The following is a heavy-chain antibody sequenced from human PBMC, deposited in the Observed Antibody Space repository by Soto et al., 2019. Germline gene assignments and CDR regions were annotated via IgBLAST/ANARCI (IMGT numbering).Heavy chain of an antibody. CDR2: IYYSGST. CDR3: ARELRYYAIRPGYSYSYSMDV. CDR1: GGSVSSGSYY. D-gene: IGHD3-9*01. V-gene: IGHV4-61*01. J-gene: IGHJ6*02. Sequence: QVQLQESGPGLVKPSETLSLTCTVSGGSVSSGSYYWSWIRQPPGKGLEWVGYIYYSGSTNYNPSLKCRVTISVDTSKNQIALKLSSVTAADTAVYYCARELRYYAIRPGYSYSYSMDVWGQGTTVTVSS.